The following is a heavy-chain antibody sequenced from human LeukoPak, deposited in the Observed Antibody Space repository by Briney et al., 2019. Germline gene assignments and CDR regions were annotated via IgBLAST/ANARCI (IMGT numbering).Heavy chain of an antibody. CDR2: INPDSGDT. V-gene: IGHV1-2*02. J-gene: IGHJ4*02. CDR1: GYTFTGYY. D-gene: IGHD2-15*01. CDR3: ARTGYCSGGSCYMGDY. Sequence: GASVKVSCKTSGYTFTGYYIHWVRQAPGQGLEWMGWINPDSGDTDYAQKFQARVTMTRDRSISTAYMELSSLRSEDTAVYYCARTGYCSGGSCYMGDYWGQGTLVTVSS.